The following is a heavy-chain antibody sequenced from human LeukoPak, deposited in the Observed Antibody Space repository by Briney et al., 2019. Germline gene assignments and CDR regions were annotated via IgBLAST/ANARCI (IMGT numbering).Heavy chain of an antibody. CDR1: GGSISGHF. V-gene: IGHV4-59*11. J-gene: IGHJ4*02. D-gene: IGHD1-26*01. CDR2: VSYSGDT. CDR3: ARGGASSRYFGY. Sequence: SETLSLTCTVSGGSISGHFWRWIRQPPGKGLEWIGFVSYSGDTNYSPSFNGRVTISLDPSKSQFSLNLNSVTAADTGVYFLARGGASSRYFGYWGQGTLVTVSS.